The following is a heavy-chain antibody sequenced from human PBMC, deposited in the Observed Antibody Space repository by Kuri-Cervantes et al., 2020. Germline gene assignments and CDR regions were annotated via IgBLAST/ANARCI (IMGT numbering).Heavy chain of an antibody. CDR3: APLGGVRGVIFDY. Sequence: ASVNVSCKASGYTFTSYYMHWVRQAPGQGLEWMGWINPNSGGTNYAQKFQGRVTMTRDTSISTAYMELGRLRSDDTAVYYCAPLGGVRGVIFDYWGQGTLVTVSS. D-gene: IGHD3-10*01. V-gene: IGHV1-2*02. J-gene: IGHJ4*02. CDR1: GYTFTSYY. CDR2: INPNSGGT.